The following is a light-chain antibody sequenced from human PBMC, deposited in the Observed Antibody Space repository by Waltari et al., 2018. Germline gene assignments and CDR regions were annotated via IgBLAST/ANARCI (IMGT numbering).Light chain of an antibody. Sequence: QSALTQPASVSGSPGQSITISCTGTSSDVGSYNLVSWYQQHPGKAPKLMIYEGRKRPSGVSNRFSGSKSGKTASLTIAGLQAEDEADYYCCSYAGSSTSVFGGGTKLTVL. V-gene: IGLV2-23*01. CDR2: EGR. J-gene: IGLJ3*02. CDR1: SSDVGSYNL. CDR3: CSYAGSSTSV.